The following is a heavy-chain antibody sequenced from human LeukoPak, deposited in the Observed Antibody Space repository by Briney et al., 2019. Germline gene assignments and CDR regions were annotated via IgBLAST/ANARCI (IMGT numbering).Heavy chain of an antibody. D-gene: IGHD1-1*01. V-gene: IGHV3-7*01. Sequence: GGSLRLSCAASGFTFGNYWMTWVRQAPGKGLEWVANIKEDASEKDYVESVKGRFSISRDNAKNSLILQMNSLRVEDTAVYYCARDGNRDGDMDVWGKGTTVTVSS. CDR2: IKEDASEK. CDR1: GFTFGNYW. CDR3: ARDGNRDGDMDV. J-gene: IGHJ6*03.